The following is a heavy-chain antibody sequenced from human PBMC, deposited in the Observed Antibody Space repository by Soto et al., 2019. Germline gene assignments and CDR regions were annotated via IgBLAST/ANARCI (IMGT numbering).Heavy chain of an antibody. D-gene: IGHD2-21*01. Sequence: TSETLSLTCTVSGGSISSGGYYWSWIRQHPGKGLEWIGYIYYSGSTYYNPSLKSRVTISVDTSKNQFSLKLSSVTAADTAVYYCARFAQCGYYYYGMDVWGQGTTVTVSS. V-gene: IGHV4-31*03. J-gene: IGHJ6*02. CDR1: GGSISSGGYY. CDR2: IYYSGST. CDR3: ARFAQCGYYYYGMDV.